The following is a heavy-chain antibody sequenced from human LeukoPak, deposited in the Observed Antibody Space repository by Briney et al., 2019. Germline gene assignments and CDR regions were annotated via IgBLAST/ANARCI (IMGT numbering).Heavy chain of an antibody. V-gene: IGHV4-59*01. J-gene: IGHJ4*02. CDR2: IYDGGNT. CDR1: GGSISSYY. D-gene: IGHD2-21*01. Sequence: SETLSLTCTVSGGSISSYYWSWIRQPPGKGLEWIGYIYDGGNTNYNPSLKSRVTISVDTSKNQFSLKVRSVTAADTAVYYCAKGEGDYWGQGTLVTVSS. CDR3: AKGEGDY.